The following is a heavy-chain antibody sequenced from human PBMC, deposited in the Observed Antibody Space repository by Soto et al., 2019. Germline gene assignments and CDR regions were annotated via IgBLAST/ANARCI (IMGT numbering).Heavy chain of an antibody. J-gene: IGHJ4*02. CDR2: VRGGGDLT. CDR1: GFTFSNFA. D-gene: IGHD1-26*01. CDR3: ARDLRGAFDY. V-gene: IGHV3-23*01. Sequence: GGSLRLSCAASGFTFSNFAMSWVRQAPGKGLEWITSVRGGGDLTYYADSVKGRFTISRDNSQNTINLQMHGLRAEDSAVYYCARDLRGAFDYWGQGTVVTVSS.